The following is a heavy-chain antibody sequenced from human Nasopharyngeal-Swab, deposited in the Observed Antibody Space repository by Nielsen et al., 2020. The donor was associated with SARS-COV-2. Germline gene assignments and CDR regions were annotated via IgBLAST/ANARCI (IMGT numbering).Heavy chain of an antibody. J-gene: IGHJ4*02. CDR1: GFTFSSYA. CDR2: ISGSGGST. D-gene: IGHD6-13*01. V-gene: IGHV3-23*01. CDR3: AKDRAGGYSSSWFVFDY. Sequence: GESLKISCAASGFTFSSYAMNWVRQGPGKGLEWVSVISGSGGSTYYADSMKGRFTISRDNSKNMLYLQMNSLRAEDTAVYYCAKDRAGGYSSSWFVFDYWGQGTLVTVSS.